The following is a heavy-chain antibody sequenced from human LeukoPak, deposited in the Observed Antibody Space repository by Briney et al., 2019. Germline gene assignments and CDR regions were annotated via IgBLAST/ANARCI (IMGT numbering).Heavy chain of an antibody. D-gene: IGHD2-8*01. Sequence: PSETLSLTCTVSGDSINSGSYYWGWIRQTPGKGLEWFGSISHLANTYYNPSLRSRVTISVDTSKNQLSLKLSSVTTADTAVYYCARLYEGKRPPDYWGQGTLVTGSS. CDR1: GDSINSGSYY. J-gene: IGHJ4*02. V-gene: IGHV4-39*01. CDR2: ISHLANT. CDR3: ARLYEGKRPPDY.